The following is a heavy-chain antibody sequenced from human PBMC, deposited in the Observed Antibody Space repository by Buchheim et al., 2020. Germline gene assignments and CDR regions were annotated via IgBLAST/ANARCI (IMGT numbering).Heavy chain of an antibody. D-gene: IGHD6-19*01. CDR2: ISYDGSNK. J-gene: IGHJ4*02. Sequence: QVQLVESGGGVVQPGRSLRLSCAASGFTFSSYAMHWVRQAPGKGLEWVAVISYDGSNKYYADSVKGRFTISRDNSKNTLYLQMNSLRAEDTAVYYCARTYSSGQDYWGQGT. V-gene: IGHV3-30*04. CDR3: ARTYSSGQDY. CDR1: GFTFSSYA.